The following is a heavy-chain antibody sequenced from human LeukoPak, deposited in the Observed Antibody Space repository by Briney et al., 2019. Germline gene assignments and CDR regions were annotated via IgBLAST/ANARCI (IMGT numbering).Heavy chain of an antibody. V-gene: IGHV4-39*07. J-gene: IGHJ4*02. CDR3: ASSTVDTAMVCFDY. CDR1: GGSISSSSYY. D-gene: IGHD5-18*01. Sequence: PSETLSLTCTVSGGSISSSSYYWGWIRQPPGKGLEWIGSIYYSGSTYYNPSLKSRVTISVDTSKNQFSLKLSSVTAADTAVYYCASSTVDTAMVCFDYWGQGTLVTVSS. CDR2: IYYSGST.